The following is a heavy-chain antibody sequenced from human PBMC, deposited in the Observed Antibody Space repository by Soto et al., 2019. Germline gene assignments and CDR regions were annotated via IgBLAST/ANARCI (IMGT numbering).Heavy chain of an antibody. CDR3: GRVFNHTNCLCDAFDI. J-gene: IGHJ3*02. CDR2: INPNSGDT. CDR1: GYSFTGFY. D-gene: IGHD2-2*01. V-gene: IGHV1-2*04. Sequence: ASVKVSCKAAGYSFTGFYLHWRRQAPGQGLEWMGWINPNSGDTKYAQNFQGWVTMTRDTSINTAYMELSRLTSDDTAAYYCGRVFNHTNCLCDAFDIWGQGTMVTVSS.